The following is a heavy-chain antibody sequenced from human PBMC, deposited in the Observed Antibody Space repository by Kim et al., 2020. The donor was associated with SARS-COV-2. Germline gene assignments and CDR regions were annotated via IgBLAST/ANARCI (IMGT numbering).Heavy chain of an antibody. CDR3: ARGGTTGTTGYYYYYGMDV. J-gene: IGHJ6*02. CDR2: INAGNGNT. Sequence: ASVKVSCKASGYTFTSYAMHWVRQAPGQRLEWMGWINAGNGNTKYSQKFQGRVTITRDTSASTAYMELSSLRSEDTAVYYCARGGTTGTTGYYYYYGMDVWGQGTTVTVSS. D-gene: IGHD1-1*01. CDR1: GYTFTSYA. V-gene: IGHV1-3*01.